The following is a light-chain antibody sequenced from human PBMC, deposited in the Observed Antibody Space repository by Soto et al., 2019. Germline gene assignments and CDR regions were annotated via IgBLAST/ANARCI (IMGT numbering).Light chain of an antibody. J-gene: IGLJ2*01. CDR3: CSYAGSSLYV. CDR2: EVS. V-gene: IGLV2-23*02. Sequence: QSVLTQPASVSGSPGQSITISCTGTSSDVGSYNLVSWYQQHPGKAPKLMIYEVSKRPSGVSNRFSGSKSGNTASLTISGLQAEDEADYYCCSYAGSSLYVFGGGTKVTV. CDR1: SSDVGSYNL.